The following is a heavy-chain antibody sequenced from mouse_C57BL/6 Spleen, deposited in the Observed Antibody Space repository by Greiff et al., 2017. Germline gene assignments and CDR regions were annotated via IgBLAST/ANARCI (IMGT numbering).Heavy chain of an antibody. J-gene: IGHJ1*03. D-gene: IGHD2-4*01. CDR3: ARGGYDSWYFDV. V-gene: IGHV1-64*01. CDR2: IHPNSGST. Sequence: QVQLHQPGAELVKPGASVKLSCKASGYTFTSYWMHWVKQRPGQGLEWIGMIHPNSGSTNYNEKFKSKATLTVDKSSSTAYMQLSSLTSEDSAVYYCARGGYDSWYFDVWGTGTTVTVSS. CDR1: GYTFTSYW.